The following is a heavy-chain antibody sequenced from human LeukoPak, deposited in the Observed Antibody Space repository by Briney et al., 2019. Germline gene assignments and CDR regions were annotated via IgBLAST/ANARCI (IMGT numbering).Heavy chain of an antibody. J-gene: IGHJ3*01. V-gene: IGHV3-48*04. CDR2: ISSSSSNI. CDR3: ARALYPASSDAIDV. D-gene: IGHD3-16*01. CDR1: GFTFSSYS. Sequence: GGSLRLSCAASGFTFSSYSMNWVRQAPGKGLEWVSYISSSSSNIYYADSVKGRFTISRDNAKNSLYLKMNNMRAEHMAAYYCARALYPASSDAIDVWGQGTMVTVSS.